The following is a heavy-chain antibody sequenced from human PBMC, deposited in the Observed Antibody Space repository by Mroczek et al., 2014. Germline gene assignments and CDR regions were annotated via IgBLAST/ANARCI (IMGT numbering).Heavy chain of an antibody. J-gene: IGHJ6*02. Sequence: QVQLQQWGPGLVKPSQTLSLTCTVSGGSISSGGYYWSWIRQHPGKGLEWIGYIYYSGSTYYNPSLKSRVTISVDTSKNQFSLKLSSVTAADTAVYYCASLEDGATVTTRGMDVWGQGTTVTVSS. CDR3: ASLEDGATVTTRGMDV. CDR2: IYYSGST. D-gene: IGHD4-17*01. V-gene: IGHV4-31*03. CDR1: GGSISSGGYY.